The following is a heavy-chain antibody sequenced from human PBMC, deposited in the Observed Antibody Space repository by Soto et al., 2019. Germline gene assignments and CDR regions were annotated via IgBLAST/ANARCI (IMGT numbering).Heavy chain of an antibody. CDR3: ARSPDSSGYYPRWYYYGMDV. V-gene: IGHV4-39*07. D-gene: IGHD3-22*01. CDR1: GGSIKSGYYY. CDR2: IYHSGST. J-gene: IGHJ6*02. Sequence: SLTCTVSGGSIKSGYYYWSGVRQPQGKGLEWIGEIYHSGSTNYNPSLKSRVTISVDKSKNQFSLKLSSVTAADTAVYYCARSPDSSGYYPRWYYYGMDVWGQGTTVTVSS.